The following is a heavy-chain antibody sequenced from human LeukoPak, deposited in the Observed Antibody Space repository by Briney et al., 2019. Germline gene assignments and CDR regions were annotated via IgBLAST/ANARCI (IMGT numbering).Heavy chain of an antibody. CDR2: IYYSGST. CDR1: GGSISSGGYY. Sequence: PSETLSLTCTVSGGSISSGGYYWSWLRQHPGTGLEWLGYIYYSGSTYYNPSLKSRVTISVDTSKNQFSLKLSSVTAADTAVYYCARVIRKPISYYDFWSGSSHFDYWGQGTLVTVSS. CDR3: ARVIRKPISYYDFWSGSSHFDY. D-gene: IGHD3-3*01. J-gene: IGHJ4*01. V-gene: IGHV4-31*03.